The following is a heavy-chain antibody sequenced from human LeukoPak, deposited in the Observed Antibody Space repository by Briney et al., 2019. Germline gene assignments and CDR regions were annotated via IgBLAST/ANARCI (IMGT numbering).Heavy chain of an antibody. CDR1: GFTVSSNS. CDR3: ARGYTSDAFDI. J-gene: IGHJ3*02. V-gene: IGHV3-66*02. CDR2: IYSGGTT. Sequence: GGSLRRSCAASGFTVSSNSMSWVRQAPGKGLEWVSVIYSGGTTYYADSVKGRFTISRGNSKNTLYLQMNSLRAEDTAVYYCARGYTSDAFDIWGQGTMVTVSS. D-gene: IGHD1-1*01.